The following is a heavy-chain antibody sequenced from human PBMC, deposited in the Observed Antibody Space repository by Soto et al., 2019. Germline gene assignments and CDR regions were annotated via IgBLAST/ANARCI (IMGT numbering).Heavy chain of an antibody. CDR2: IYYSGST. Sequence: QVQLQESGPGLVKPSETLSLTCTVSGGSISSYYWSWIRQPPGKGLEWIGYIYYSGSTNYNPSLKSRVTISVDTSKNQFSLKLSSVTAADTAVYYCARTFRGPTIFGVDPEGNNWFDPWGQGTLVTVSS. V-gene: IGHV4-59*08. CDR1: GGSISSYY. J-gene: IGHJ5*02. CDR3: ARTFRGPTIFGVDPEGNNWFDP. D-gene: IGHD3-3*01.